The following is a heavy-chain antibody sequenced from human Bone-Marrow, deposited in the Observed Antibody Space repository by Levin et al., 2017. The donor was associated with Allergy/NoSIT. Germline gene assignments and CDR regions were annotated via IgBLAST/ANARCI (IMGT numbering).Heavy chain of an antibody. V-gene: IGHV3-33*01. Sequence: PGGSLRLSCEPSGFSFGDYGMYWVRQAPGKGLEWVAVIWYDGSDQKYADSVKDRFTVSRDNSKNILYLQLNRLRAEDTAVYYCASAESCSGGSCYVWHWGQGTLVTVSS. CDR1: GFSFGDYG. D-gene: IGHD2-15*01. J-gene: IGHJ4*02. CDR3: ASAESCSGGSCYVWH. CDR2: IWYDGSDQ.